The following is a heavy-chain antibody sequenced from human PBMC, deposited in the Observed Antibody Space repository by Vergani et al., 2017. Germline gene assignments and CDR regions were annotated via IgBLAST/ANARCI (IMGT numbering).Heavy chain of an antibody. CDR3: ARCGVDTAMVSGNYMDV. Sequence: EVQLVQSGAEVKKPGESLKISCKGSGYSFTSYWIGWVRQMPGKGLEWMGIIYPGDSDTRYSPSFQGQVTISADKSISTAYLQWSSLKAADTAMYYCARCGVDTAMVSGNYMDVWGKGTTVTVSS. J-gene: IGHJ6*03. CDR1: GYSFTSYW. CDR2: IYPGDSDT. D-gene: IGHD5-18*01. V-gene: IGHV5-51*01.